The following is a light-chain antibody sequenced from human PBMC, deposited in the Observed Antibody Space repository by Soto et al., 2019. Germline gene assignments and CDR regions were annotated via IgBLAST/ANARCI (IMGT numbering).Light chain of an antibody. CDR1: QSVSSY. CDR2: DAS. Sequence: EIVLTQSPATLSLSPGERATLSRRASQSVSSYLAWYQQKPGQAPRLLIYDASNRATGIPARFSGSGSGTDFTLTISSLEPADFAVYYWQQRSNWLTFGGGTKVDIK. V-gene: IGKV3-11*01. J-gene: IGKJ4*01. CDR3: QQRSNWLT.